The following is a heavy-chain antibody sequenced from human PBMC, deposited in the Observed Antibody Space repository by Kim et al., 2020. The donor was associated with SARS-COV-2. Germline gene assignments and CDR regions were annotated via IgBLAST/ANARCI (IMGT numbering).Heavy chain of an antibody. J-gene: IGHJ4*02. V-gene: IGHV5-51*01. D-gene: IGHD3-16*01. Sequence: RYRPSFQGQVTLSADKSTTTAYLQWSSLKASDTAMYYCARSAGPYDYYFDYWGQGTLVTVSS. CDR3: ARSAGPYDYYFDY.